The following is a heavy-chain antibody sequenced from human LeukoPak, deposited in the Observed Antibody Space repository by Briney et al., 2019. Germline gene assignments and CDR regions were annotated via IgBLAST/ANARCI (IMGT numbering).Heavy chain of an antibody. Sequence: SVKVSCKASGYTFTSYGISWVRQAPGQGLEWMGEITPIFGEAQNAEKFQGRVTITADEPTSTVYMELTSLRLDDTAMYYCARNSRVASTSGLNYWGQGTLVTVSS. J-gene: IGHJ4*02. V-gene: IGHV1-69*13. CDR1: GYTFTSYG. CDR3: ARNSRVASTSGLNY. CDR2: ITPIFGEA. D-gene: IGHD5-12*01.